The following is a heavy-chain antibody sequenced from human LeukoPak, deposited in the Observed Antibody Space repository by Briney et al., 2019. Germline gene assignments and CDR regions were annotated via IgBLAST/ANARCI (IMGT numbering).Heavy chain of an antibody. Sequence: SETLSLTCTVSGGSVSSYYWTWIRQPAGKGLEWIGRIYSSGSTNYNPSLESRVTMSVDTSKNQFSLNLRSMTAADTALYYCARGPYSSSGSVFDLWGQGTMVIVSS. CDR1: GGSVSSYY. D-gene: IGHD3-10*01. CDR3: ARGPYSSSGSVFDL. CDR2: IYSSGST. J-gene: IGHJ3*01. V-gene: IGHV4-4*07.